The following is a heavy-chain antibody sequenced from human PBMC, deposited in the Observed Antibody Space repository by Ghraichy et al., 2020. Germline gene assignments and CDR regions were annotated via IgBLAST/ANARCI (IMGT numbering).Heavy chain of an antibody. CDR2: IGTAGDP. J-gene: IGHJ3*02. Sequence: GGSLRLSCAASGFTFSSYDMHWVRQATGKGLEWVSAIGTAGDPYYPGSVKGRFTISRENAKNSLYLQMNSLRAGDTAVYYCARVAAGTNAFDIWGQGTMVTVSS. CDR1: GFTFSSYD. V-gene: IGHV3-13*05. D-gene: IGHD6-13*01. CDR3: ARVAAGTNAFDI.